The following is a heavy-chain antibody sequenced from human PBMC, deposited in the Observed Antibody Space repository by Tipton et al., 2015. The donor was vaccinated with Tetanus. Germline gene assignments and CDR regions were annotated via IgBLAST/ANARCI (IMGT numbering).Heavy chain of an antibody. Sequence: SLRLSCAASGFTFSSYWMSWVRQAPGKGLEWVGNIREDGSEKNYVDSVKGRFTISRDNAKNSLYLQMNSLRVEDTAVYYCARLSANSYGYPQFDYWGQGTLVTVSS. CDR2: IREDGSEK. CDR3: ARLSANSYGYPQFDY. CDR1: GFTFSSYW. D-gene: IGHD5-18*01. J-gene: IGHJ4*02. V-gene: IGHV3-7*01.